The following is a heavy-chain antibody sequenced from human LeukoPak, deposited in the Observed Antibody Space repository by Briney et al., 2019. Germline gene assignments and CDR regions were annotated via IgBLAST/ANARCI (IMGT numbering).Heavy chain of an antibody. CDR2: INPNSGGT. V-gene: IGHV1-2*02. J-gene: IGHJ5*02. D-gene: IGHD2-2*01. Sequence: ASVKVSCKASGYTFSGYYMHWVRQAPGQGLEWRGWINPNSGGTNYAQKFQGRVTMTRDTSISTDYMELSRLRSGDTAAYYCPRGFGILVVPAASFDPWGQGTLVTVSS. CDR1: GYTFSGYY. CDR3: PRGFGILVVPAASFDP.